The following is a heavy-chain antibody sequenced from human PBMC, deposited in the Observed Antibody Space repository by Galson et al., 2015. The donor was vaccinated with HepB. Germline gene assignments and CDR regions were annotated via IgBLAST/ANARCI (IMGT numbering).Heavy chain of an antibody. V-gene: IGHV3-33*08. CDR3: ARDRRVRGVIPNWFDP. Sequence: SLRLSCAASGFTFSSYGMHWVRQAPGKGLEWVAVIWYDGSNKYYADSVKGRFTISRDNSKNTLYLQMNSLRAEDTAVYYCARDRRVRGVIPNWFDPWGQGTLVTVSS. CDR1: GFTFSSYG. J-gene: IGHJ5*02. D-gene: IGHD3-10*01. CDR2: IWYDGSNK.